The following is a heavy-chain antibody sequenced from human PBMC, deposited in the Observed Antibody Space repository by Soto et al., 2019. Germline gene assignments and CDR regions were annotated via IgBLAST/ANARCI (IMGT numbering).Heavy chain of an antibody. CDR1: GFPFINNA. CDR2: ISYDSSEI. Sequence: SLRLSCICSGFPFINNAMHWVRQAPGKGLELVAFISYDSSEIFYADSVKGRFTISRDNPENTLFLHMNSPRADDTAVYYCAIARVADSSLDHWGQGILVTVSS. D-gene: IGHD3-3*01. V-gene: IGHV3-30*01. CDR3: AIARVADSSLDH. J-gene: IGHJ4*01.